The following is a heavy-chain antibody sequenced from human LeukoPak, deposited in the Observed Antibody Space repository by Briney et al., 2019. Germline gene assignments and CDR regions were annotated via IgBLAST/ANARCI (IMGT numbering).Heavy chain of an antibody. CDR3: ATHMSLLLWFGELGALDY. V-gene: IGHV3-53*01. Sequence: GGSLRLSCAASGFTVSSNYMSWVRQAPGKGLEWVSVIYSGGSTYYADSVKGRFTISRDNSKNTLYLQMNSLRAEDTAVYYCATHMSLLLWFGELGALDYWGQGTLVTVSS. D-gene: IGHD3-10*01. CDR1: GFTVSSNY. J-gene: IGHJ4*02. CDR2: IYSGGST.